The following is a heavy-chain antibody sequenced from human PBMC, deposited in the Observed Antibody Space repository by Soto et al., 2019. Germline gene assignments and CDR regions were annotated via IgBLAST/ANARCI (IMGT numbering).Heavy chain of an antibody. CDR3: AKISAGSTDETMFTVFDH. V-gene: IGHV4-59*01. Sequence: PSETLSLTCTVSADSIRRSYWTWIRQAPGRGLEWFGDNYHTRTTSYTPSLKSRVSISVDTSKMQFSLKLRSVTAADTAIYFCAKISAGSTDETMFTVFDHWCQGTLVTESS. CDR1: ADSIRRSY. D-gene: IGHD6-13*01. CDR2: NYHTRTT. J-gene: IGHJ4*02.